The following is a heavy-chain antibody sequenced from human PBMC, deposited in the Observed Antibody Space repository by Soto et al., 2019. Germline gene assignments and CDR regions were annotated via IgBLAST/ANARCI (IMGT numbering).Heavy chain of an antibody. CDR1: GGSISGYY. J-gene: IGHJ4*02. CDR3: ARGLVGATYFDY. Sequence: SETLSLTCTVSGGSISGYYWSWIRQPPGKGLEWIGYIYYSGSTNYNPSLKSRVTISVDTSKNQFSLKLSSVTAADTAVYYCARGLVGATYFDYWGQGTLVTVSS. V-gene: IGHV4-59*01. D-gene: IGHD1-26*01. CDR2: IYYSGST.